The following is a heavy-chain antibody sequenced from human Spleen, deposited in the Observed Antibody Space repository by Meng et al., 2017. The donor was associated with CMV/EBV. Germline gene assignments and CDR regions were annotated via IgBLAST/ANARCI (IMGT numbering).Heavy chain of an antibody. V-gene: IGHV1-18*01. CDR3: ASGPGFNLPADY. CDR1: GYTFTNYG. CDR2: INIYNGNT. J-gene: IGHJ4*02. Sequence: ASVKVSCKASGYTFTNYGISWVRQAPGQGLEWMGWINIYNGNTNYAQKLQGRVTMTKDTPTSTAYVELRSLRSDDTAVYYCASGPGFNLPADYWGQGTLVTVSS. D-gene: IGHD1-14*01.